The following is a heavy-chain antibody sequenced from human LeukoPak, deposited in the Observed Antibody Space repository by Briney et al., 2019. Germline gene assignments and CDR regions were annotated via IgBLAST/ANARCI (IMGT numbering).Heavy chain of an antibody. CDR1: GYTFTSYD. V-gene: IGHV1-18*01. D-gene: IGHD6-19*01. CDR3: ARDYPANGYSSGWGLFDY. J-gene: IGHJ4*02. Sequence: ASVKVSCKASGYTFTSYDINWVRQAPGQGLEWMGWISAYNGNTNYAQKLQGRVTMTTDTSTSTAYMELRSLRSDDTAVYYCARDYPANGYSSGWGLFDYWGQGTLVTVSS. CDR2: ISAYNGNT.